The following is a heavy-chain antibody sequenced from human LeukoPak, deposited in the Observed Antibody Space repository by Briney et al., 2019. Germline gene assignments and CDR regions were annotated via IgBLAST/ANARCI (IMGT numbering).Heavy chain of an antibody. V-gene: IGHV1-46*01. J-gene: IGHJ4*02. Sequence: ASVKVSCKASGYTFTSYYMHWVRQAPGQGLEWMGIINPSGGGTSYAQKFQGRVTMTRDTSTSTVYTELSSLRSEDTTVYYCARDSPRVYYGSGSYYNALGYWGQGTLVTVSS. CDR3: ARDSPRVYYGSGSYYNALGY. D-gene: IGHD3-10*01. CDR1: GYTFTSYY. CDR2: INPSGGGT.